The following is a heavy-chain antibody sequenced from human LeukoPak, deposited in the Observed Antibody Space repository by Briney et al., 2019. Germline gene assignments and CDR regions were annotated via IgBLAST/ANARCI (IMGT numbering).Heavy chain of an antibody. CDR2: IYPGDSDT. D-gene: IGHD2-2*01. CDR1: GSRFTSYW. CDR3: ATGYLGYCSSTSCYDAVDI. Sequence: GESLKISCKGSGSRFTSYWIGWVRQMPGKGLEWMGIIYPGDSDTRYSPSFQGQVTISADKSISTAYLQWSSLKASDTAMYYCATGYLGYCSSTSCYDAVDIWGQGTMVTVSS. J-gene: IGHJ3*02. V-gene: IGHV5-51*01.